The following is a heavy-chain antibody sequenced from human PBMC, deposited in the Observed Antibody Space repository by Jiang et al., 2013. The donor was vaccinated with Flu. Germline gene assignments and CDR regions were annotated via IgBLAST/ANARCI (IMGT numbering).Heavy chain of an antibody. CDR3: ARIKSSRWLDGMDV. V-gene: IGHV5-10-1*01. CDR2: IDPSDSIT. Sequence: GAEVKKPGESLRISCEASGYTFTTYWISWVRQMPGKGLEWMGRIDPSDSITNYGPSFRGHVTISVSKPISTAFLQWSSLKASDTAIYYCARIKSSRWLDGMDVWGQGTTVIVSS. CDR1: GYTFTTYW. J-gene: IGHJ6*02. D-gene: IGHD6-19*01.